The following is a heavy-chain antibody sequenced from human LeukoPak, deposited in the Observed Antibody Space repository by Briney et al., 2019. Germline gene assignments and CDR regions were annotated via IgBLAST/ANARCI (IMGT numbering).Heavy chain of an antibody. CDR1: GFTFSTYA. V-gene: IGHV3-23*01. CDR2: VRGSGSDT. CDR3: AKTSRRNSAYDSPFDS. Sequence: GGSLRLSCVVSGFTFSTYAMSWDRQAPGKGLEWVSAVRGSGSDTYYADSVKGRFTISRDNSKNTLYLQMNSLRAEDTAIYYCAKTSRRNSAYDSPFDSWGQGTLVTVSS. J-gene: IGHJ4*02. D-gene: IGHD5-12*01.